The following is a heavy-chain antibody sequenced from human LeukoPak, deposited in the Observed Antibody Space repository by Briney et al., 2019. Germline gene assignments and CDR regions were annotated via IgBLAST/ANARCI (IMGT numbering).Heavy chain of an antibody. D-gene: IGHD2-15*01. J-gene: IGHJ4*02. V-gene: IGHV3-74*01. Sequence: PGGSLRLSCAASGFTFSSYWMHWVRQAPGKELVWVSRIKSDESSTTYADSVKGRFTTSRDNAKNTLYLQMNSLRAEDTAVYYCARDAAAYCSGGSCYPRYWGQGTLVTVSS. CDR2: IKSDESST. CDR3: ARDAAAYCSGGSCYPRY. CDR1: GFTFSSYW.